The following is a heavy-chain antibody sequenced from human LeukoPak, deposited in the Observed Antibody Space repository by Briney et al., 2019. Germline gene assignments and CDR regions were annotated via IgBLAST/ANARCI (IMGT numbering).Heavy chain of an antibody. CDR1: GFTFSSYA. CDR3: ARDTYCSGGSCFPYYYYYYGMDV. Sequence: GGSLRLSCAASGFTFSSYAMSWVRQAPGKGLEWVSGISGSGGSTYYADSVKGRFTISRDNSKNTLSLQMNSLRAEDTAVYYCARDTYCSGGSCFPYYYYYYGMDVWGQGTTVTVSS. CDR2: ISGSGGST. D-gene: IGHD2-15*01. J-gene: IGHJ6*02. V-gene: IGHV3-23*01.